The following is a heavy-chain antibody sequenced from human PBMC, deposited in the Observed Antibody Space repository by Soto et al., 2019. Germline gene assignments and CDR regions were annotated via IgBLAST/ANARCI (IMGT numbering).Heavy chain of an antibody. D-gene: IGHD2-21*02. V-gene: IGHV1-69*13. CDR1: GGTFSSYA. CDR3: ARANLWGGGGDCPPVSCYYYGMDV. CDR2: IIPIFGTA. J-gene: IGHJ6*02. Sequence: SVKVSCKASGGTFSSYAISWVRQAPGQGLEWMGGIIPIFGTANYAQKFQGRVTITADESTSTAYMGLSSLRSEDTAVYYCARANLWGGGGDCPPVSCYYYGMDVWGQGTTVTVSS.